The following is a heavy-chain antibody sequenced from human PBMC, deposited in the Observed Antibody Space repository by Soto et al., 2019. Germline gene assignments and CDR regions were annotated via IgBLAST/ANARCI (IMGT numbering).Heavy chain of an antibody. Sequence: GASVKVSCKASGGTFSSYAISWVRQAPGQGLEWMGGIIPIFGTANYAQKFQGRVTITADESTSTAYMELSSLGSEDTAVYYCARFLADYDFWSGPPPYYYGMDVWGQGTTVTVSS. CDR2: IIPIFGTA. CDR1: GGTFSSYA. J-gene: IGHJ6*02. CDR3: ARFLADYDFWSGPPPYYYGMDV. V-gene: IGHV1-69*13. D-gene: IGHD3-3*01.